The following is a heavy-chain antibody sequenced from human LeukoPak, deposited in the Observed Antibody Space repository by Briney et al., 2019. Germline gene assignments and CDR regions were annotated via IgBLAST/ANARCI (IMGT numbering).Heavy chain of an antibody. V-gene: IGHV4-38-2*01. Sequence: SETLSLTCAVSGYSISSGYYWGWIRQPPGKGLEWIGSIYHSGSTYYSPSLKSRVTISVDTSKNQFSLKLSSVTAADTAVYYCARHRMFSTATLYYYYMDVWGKGTTVTVSS. CDR2: IYHSGST. D-gene: IGHD3-10*02. CDR1: GYSISSGYY. J-gene: IGHJ6*03. CDR3: ARHRMFSTATLYYYYMDV.